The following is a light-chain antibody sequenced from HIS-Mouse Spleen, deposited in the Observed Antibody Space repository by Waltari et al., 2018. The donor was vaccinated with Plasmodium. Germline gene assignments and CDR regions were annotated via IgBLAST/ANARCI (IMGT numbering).Light chain of an antibody. Sequence: EIVMTQSPATLSVSPGERATLSCRASQSVSSNLAWYQQKPGQAPRLLIYGASTRATGIPARFRGSGSGTEFTLTISSLQSEDFAVYYCQQYNNWPAWTFGRGTKVEIK. CDR3: QQYNNWPAWT. CDR2: GAS. V-gene: IGKV3-15*01. J-gene: IGKJ1*01. CDR1: QSVSSN.